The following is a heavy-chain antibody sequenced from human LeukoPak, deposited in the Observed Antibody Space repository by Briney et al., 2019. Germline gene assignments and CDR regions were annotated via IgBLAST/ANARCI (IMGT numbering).Heavy chain of an antibody. CDR1: GISFSSYG. CDR2: ISYDGSNK. D-gene: IGHD1-26*01. J-gene: IGHJ4*02. Sequence: GGSLRLSCAASGISFSSYGMHWVRQAPGKGLEWVAVISYDGSNKYYADSVKGRFTISRDNSKNTLYLQMNSLRDEDTAVYYCARDREGDYFDYWGQGTLVTVSS. V-gene: IGHV3-33*05. CDR3: ARDREGDYFDY.